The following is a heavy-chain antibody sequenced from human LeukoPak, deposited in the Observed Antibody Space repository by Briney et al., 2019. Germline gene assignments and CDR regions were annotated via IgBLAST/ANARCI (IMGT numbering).Heavy chain of an antibody. J-gene: IGHJ6*03. V-gene: IGHV3-7*03. CDR3: ARNKDNYHYYMDV. Sequence: GGSLRLSCAASGFTFSSYWMSWVRQAQGKGLEWVANIKQDGSEKYYVDSVKGRFTISRDNAKNSLYLQMNSLRAEDTAVYYCARNKDNYHYYMDVWGKGTTVTISS. D-gene: IGHD1/OR15-1a*01. CDR2: IKQDGSEK. CDR1: GFTFSSYW.